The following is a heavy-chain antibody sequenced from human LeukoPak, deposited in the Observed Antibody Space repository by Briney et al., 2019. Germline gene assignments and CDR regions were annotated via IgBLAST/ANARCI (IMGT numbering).Heavy chain of an antibody. CDR1: GGTFSSYA. D-gene: IGHD3-10*01. CDR2: IIPIFGTA. J-gene: IGHJ6*03. V-gene: IGHV1-69*05. Sequence: SVKVSCKASGGTFSSYAISWVRQAPGQGLEWMGGIIPIFGTANYAQKFQGRVTITTDESTSTAYMELSSLRSEATAVYYCARGVGELLNYYYYMDVWGKGTTVTVSS. CDR3: ARGVGELLNYYYYMDV.